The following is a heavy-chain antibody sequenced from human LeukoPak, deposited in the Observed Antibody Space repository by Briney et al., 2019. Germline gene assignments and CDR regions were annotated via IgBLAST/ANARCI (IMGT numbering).Heavy chain of an antibody. CDR1: GFTFSSYS. CDR3: ARGRPRGYYMDV. CDR2: ISSSSSTI. Sequence: GGSLRLSCAASGFTFSSYSMNWVRRAPGKGLEWVSYISSSSSTIYYADSVKGRFTISRDNAKNSLYLQMNSLRAEDTAVYYCARGRPRGYYMDVWGKGTTVTVSS. D-gene: IGHD3-10*01. V-gene: IGHV3-48*01. J-gene: IGHJ6*03.